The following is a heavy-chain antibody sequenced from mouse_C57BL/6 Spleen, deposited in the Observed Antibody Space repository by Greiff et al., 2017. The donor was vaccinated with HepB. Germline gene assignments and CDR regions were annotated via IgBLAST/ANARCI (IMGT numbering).Heavy chain of an antibody. V-gene: IGHV14-4*01. CDR2: IDPENGDT. CDR3: TTVLRGYYFDY. J-gene: IGHJ2*01. D-gene: IGHD1-1*01. CDR1: GFNIKDDY. Sequence: EVQLQQSGAELVRPGASVKLSCTASGFNIKDDYMHWVKQRPEQGLEWIGWIDPENGDTEYASKFQGKATITADTSSNTAYLQLSSLTSEDTAVYYCTTVLRGYYFDYWGQGTTLTVSS.